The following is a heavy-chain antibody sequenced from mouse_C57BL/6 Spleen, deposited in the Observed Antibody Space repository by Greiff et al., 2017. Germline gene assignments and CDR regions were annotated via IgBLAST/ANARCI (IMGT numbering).Heavy chain of an antibody. D-gene: IGHD1-1*01. CDR1: GYTFTSYW. CDR3: ARLDYYGSSYRYFDV. CDR2: IDPSDSET. Sequence: VQLQQPGAELVRPGSSVKLSCKASGYTFTSYWMHWVKQRPIQGLEWIGNIDPSDSETHYNQKFKDKATLTVDKSSSTAYMQLSSLTSEDSAVYYGARLDYYGSSYRYFDVWGTGTTVTVSS. V-gene: IGHV1-52*01. J-gene: IGHJ1*03.